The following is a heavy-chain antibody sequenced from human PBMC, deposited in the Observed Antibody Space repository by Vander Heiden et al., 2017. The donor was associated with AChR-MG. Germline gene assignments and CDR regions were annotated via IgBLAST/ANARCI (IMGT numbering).Heavy chain of an antibody. CDR3: ARAFEAVARKASAEYFQH. CDR1: GYTFTSYG. Sequence: QVQLVQSGAEVKKPGASVKVSCKASGYTFTSYGISWVRQAPGQGLEWMGWISAYNGNTDYAQKLQGRVTMTTDTSTSTAYMELRSLRSDDTAVYYCARAFEAVARKASAEYFQHWGQGTLVTVSS. D-gene: IGHD6-19*01. J-gene: IGHJ1*01. V-gene: IGHV1-18*01. CDR2: ISAYNGNT.